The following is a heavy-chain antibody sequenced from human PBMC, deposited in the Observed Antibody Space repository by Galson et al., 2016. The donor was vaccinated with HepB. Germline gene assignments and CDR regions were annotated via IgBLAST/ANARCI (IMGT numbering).Heavy chain of an antibody. Sequence: TANYAQQFQGRVTMTADKSTNTAYMELSSLTSEDTAVYYCARGELALGLDYWGQGTLVTVSS. CDR2: TA. J-gene: IGHJ4*02. CDR3: ARGELALGLDY. V-gene: IGHV1-69*06. D-gene: IGHD3-10*01.